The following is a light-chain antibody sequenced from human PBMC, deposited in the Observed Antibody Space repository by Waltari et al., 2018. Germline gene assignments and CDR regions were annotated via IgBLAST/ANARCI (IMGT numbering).Light chain of an antibody. V-gene: IGKV3-20*01. CDR2: ATS. CDR3: HQYGSSPRLT. CDR1: QSVSSSY. Sequence: EIVLTQSPGTLSLPPGKRATLSCRASQSVSSSYLAWYQQKPGQAPRLLIYATSSRAPGIPDRFSGSGSGTDFTLTISRLEPEDFAVYYCHQYGSSPRLTFGGGTKVEIK. J-gene: IGKJ4*01.